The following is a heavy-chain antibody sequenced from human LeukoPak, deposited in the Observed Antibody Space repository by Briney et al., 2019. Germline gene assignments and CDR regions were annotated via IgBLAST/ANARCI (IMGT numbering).Heavy chain of an antibody. CDR3: ARSWHSRDWAYNWFDP. D-gene: IGHD2-21*02. V-gene: IGHV1-69*05. Sequence: GASVKVSCKASGGTFSNYSISRVRQAPGQGLEGMGGINPIFGTANYAQKFQGRVTITTDESTSTAYMELSSLRSEDTAVYYCARSWHSRDWAYNWFDPWGQGTLVTVSS. J-gene: IGHJ5*02. CDR2: INPIFGTA. CDR1: GGTFSNYS.